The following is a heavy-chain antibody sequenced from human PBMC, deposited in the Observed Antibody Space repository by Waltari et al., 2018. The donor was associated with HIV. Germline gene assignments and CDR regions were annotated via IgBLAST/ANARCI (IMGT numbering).Heavy chain of an antibody. J-gene: IGHJ5*02. CDR3: VRVMTGDYRSSWFDP. D-gene: IGHD4-17*01. V-gene: IGHV4-4*02. CDR2: MYHSGST. Sequence: GPGLVKPSETLSLTCAVSGGPLRSETWRSWVRQAPGKGLEWIGEMYHSGSTNYNPSLKSRVTISIDKSKNQFSLRLTSVTAADTAVYYCVRVMTGDYRSSWFDPWGQGTLVTVSS. CDR1: GGPLRSETW.